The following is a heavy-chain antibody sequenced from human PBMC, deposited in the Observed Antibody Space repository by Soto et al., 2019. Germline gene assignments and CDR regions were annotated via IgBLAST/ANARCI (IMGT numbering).Heavy chain of an antibody. CDR1: GGSIPSAGSS. CDR3: ARARYVDWYFDL. J-gene: IGHJ2*01. CDR2: IYHRGSS. Sequence: PSETLSVPCTVSGGSIPSAGSSWGWVRQSPGKGVEWIGYIYHRGSSSYNPSLQSQVTISVDRSKAPFYLTLTSVTAADTAVYLCARARYVDWYFDLWGRGTKVTVYS. D-gene: IGHD3-16*01. V-gene: IGHV4-30-2*06.